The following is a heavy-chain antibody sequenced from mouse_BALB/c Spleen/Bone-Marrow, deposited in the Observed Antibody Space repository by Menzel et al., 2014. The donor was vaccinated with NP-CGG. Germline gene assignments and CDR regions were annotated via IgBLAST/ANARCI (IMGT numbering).Heavy chain of an antibody. CDR2: ILPGSGST. Sequence: QVRLQQPGAELMKPGASVKISCKATGYTFSSYWIEWVKQRPGHGLEWIGEILPGSGSTNYNEKFKGKATFTADTSSNTAYMQLSSLTSEDSAVYYCARFYYYGSSYYFDYWGQGTTLTVSS. D-gene: IGHD1-1*01. CDR3: ARFYYYGSSYYFDY. V-gene: IGHV1-9*01. J-gene: IGHJ2*01. CDR1: GYTFSSYW.